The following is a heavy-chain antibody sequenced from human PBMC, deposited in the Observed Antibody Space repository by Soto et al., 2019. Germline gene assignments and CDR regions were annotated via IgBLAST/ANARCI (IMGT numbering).Heavy chain of an antibody. CDR3: ASPRRDILTGYSAFDI. D-gene: IGHD3-9*01. CDR1: GYSFTSYW. V-gene: IGHV5-51*01. J-gene: IGHJ3*02. Sequence: PGESLKISCKGSGYSFTSYWIGWVRQMPGKGLEWMGIIYPGDSDTRYSPSFQGQVTISADKSISTAYLQWSSLKASDTAMYYWASPRRDILTGYSAFDIWGQGTMVTVS. CDR2: IYPGDSDT.